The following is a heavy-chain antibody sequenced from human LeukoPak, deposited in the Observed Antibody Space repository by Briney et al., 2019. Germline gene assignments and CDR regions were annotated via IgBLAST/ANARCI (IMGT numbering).Heavy chain of an antibody. J-gene: IGHJ4*02. Sequence: PGRSLRLSCAASGFTFSTFGMHWVRQAPGKGLEWVAVISYDGGNKYYGDSVKGRFTISRDNSKNTLYLQMNSLRAEDTAVYYCAKKFPGTVAAGPDHWGQGTLVTVPS. CDR3: AKKFPGTVAAGPDH. D-gene: IGHD6-13*01. V-gene: IGHV3-30*18. CDR1: GFTFSTFG. CDR2: ISYDGGNK.